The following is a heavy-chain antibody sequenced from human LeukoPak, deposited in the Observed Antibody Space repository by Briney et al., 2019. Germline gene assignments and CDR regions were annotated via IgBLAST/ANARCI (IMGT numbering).Heavy chain of an antibody. D-gene: IGHD4-23*01. CDR3: ARDGGPNNYWFDP. V-gene: IGHV4-34*01. J-gene: IGHJ5*02. CDR1: GESFKTYY. Sequence: SETLSLTCTIYGESFKTYYGLWVRQPPGKGLERIGEISHSGITNYNPSLKSRVTLSVDMSKNQFSLRLSSVTAADTAMYYCARDGGPNNYWFDPWGQGALVSVSS. CDR2: ISHSGIT.